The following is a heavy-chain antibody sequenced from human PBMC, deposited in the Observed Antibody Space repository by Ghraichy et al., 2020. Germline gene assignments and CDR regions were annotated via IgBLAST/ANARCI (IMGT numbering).Heavy chain of an antibody. Sequence: SETLSLTCAVSGGSISSGGYSWSWIRQPPGKGLEWIGYIYHSGSTYYNPSLKSRVTISVDRSKNQFSLKLGSVTAADTAVYYCGRGGGSCSGGSCYSLWGQGTLVTVSS. CDR1: GGSISSGGYS. V-gene: IGHV4-30-2*01. CDR3: GRGGGSCSGGSCYSL. D-gene: IGHD2-15*01. J-gene: IGHJ4*02. CDR2: IYHSGST.